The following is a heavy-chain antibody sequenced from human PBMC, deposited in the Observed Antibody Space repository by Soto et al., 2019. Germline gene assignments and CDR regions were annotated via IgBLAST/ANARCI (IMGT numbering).Heavy chain of an antibody. V-gene: IGHV4-39*01. CDR3: ARRGLGVATIRGDAFDI. CDR2: IYYSGST. Sequence: PSETLSLTCAVSGGSIGSGGYSWGWIRQPPGKGLEWIGSIYYSGSTYYNPSLKSRVTISVDTSKNQFSLKLSSVTAADTAVYYCARRGLGVATIRGDAFDIWGQGTMVTVSS. J-gene: IGHJ3*02. CDR1: GGSIGSGGYS. D-gene: IGHD5-12*01.